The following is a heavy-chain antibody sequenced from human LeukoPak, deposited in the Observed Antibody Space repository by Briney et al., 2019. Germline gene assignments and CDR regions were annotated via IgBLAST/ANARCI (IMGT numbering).Heavy chain of an antibody. CDR2: ISGSGGRT. J-gene: IGHJ6*02. D-gene: IGHD4-23*01. CDR1: GFTFSSSG. Sequence: GGSLRLSCAASGFTFSSSGMSWVRQGPGKGLEWVSAISGSGGRTYYADSVRGRFSISRDSAKNSLYLHMNSLRDEDTAAYYCARAAVEGYYYYGMDVWGQGTTVTVSS. CDR3: ARAAVEGYYYYGMDV. V-gene: IGHV3-23*01.